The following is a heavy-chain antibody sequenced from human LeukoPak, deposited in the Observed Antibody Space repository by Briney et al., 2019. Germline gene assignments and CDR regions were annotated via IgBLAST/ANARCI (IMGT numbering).Heavy chain of an antibody. CDR3: ARDRLGGSGHLDS. CDR2: INSDSFDI. D-gene: IGHD6-25*01. J-gene: IGHJ4*02. V-gene: IGHV3-21*01. Sequence: GGALRLSPAPSVFCFISYVLNWGRHAHRQVRVWDSSINSDSFDIYYADSVKGRFTISRDNTRTSLYLQMNSLRADDTAVYYCARDRLGGSGHLDSWGQGTLVTVSS. CDR1: VFCFISYV.